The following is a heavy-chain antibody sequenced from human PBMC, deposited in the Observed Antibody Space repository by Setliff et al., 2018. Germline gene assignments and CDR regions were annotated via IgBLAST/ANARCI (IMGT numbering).Heavy chain of an antibody. J-gene: IGHJ4*02. CDR2: INLHSGGT. Sequence: ASVKVSCKASGYIFSTYGITWVRQAPGQGPEWMGWINLHSGGTNYAQKFQDRVTMTSDTSITTAYTELSSLTSDDRAIYYCARGRIGSTWTGDYWGQGTLVTVSS. CDR1: GYIFSTYG. CDR3: ARGRIGSTWTGDY. D-gene: IGHD2-15*01. V-gene: IGHV1-2*02.